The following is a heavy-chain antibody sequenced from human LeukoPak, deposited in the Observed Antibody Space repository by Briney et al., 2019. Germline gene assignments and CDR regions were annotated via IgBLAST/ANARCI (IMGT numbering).Heavy chain of an antibody. CDR3: ARDDGGGYCSGGSCYSDY. CDR1: GYSFTSYG. D-gene: IGHD2-15*01. J-gene: IGHJ4*02. V-gene: IGHV1-18*01. Sequence: GASVKVSCKASGYSFTSYGISWVRQAPGQGLEWMGWISAYNGNTEYVEKLQGRVTMTTDTSTSTAYMELRSLRSDDTAVYYCARDDGGGYCSGGSCYSDYWGQGTLVTVSS. CDR2: ISAYNGNT.